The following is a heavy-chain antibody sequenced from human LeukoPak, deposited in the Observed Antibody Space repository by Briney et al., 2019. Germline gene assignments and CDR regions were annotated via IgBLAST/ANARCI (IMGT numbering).Heavy chain of an antibody. CDR3: ARGFLGGRLSYYFDY. D-gene: IGHD3-16*01. CDR2: IIPIFGTA. Sequence: ASVKVSCKASGGTFSSYAISWVRQAPGQGLEWMGGIIPIFGTANYAQKFQGRVTITTDESTSTAYMELSSLRSEDTAVYYCARGFLGGRLSYYFDYWGQGTLVTVSS. CDR1: GGTFSSYA. J-gene: IGHJ4*02. V-gene: IGHV1-69*05.